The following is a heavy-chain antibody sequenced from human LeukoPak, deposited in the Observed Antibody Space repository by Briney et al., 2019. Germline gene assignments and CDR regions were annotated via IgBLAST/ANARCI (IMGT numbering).Heavy chain of an antibody. CDR2: IETAGEI. V-gene: IGHV3-13*01. D-gene: IGHD6-13*01. J-gene: IGHJ2*01. CDR3: ARAAYSSTWYSRYFDL. CDR1: GFTFRSYD. Sequence: GGSLRLSCAASGFTFRSYDMHWVRQATGKGLEWVAGIETAGEIYYPGSVKGRFTISRENAKNPLYLQMNSLRAGDTAVYYCARAAYSSTWYSRYFDLWGRGTLVTVSS.